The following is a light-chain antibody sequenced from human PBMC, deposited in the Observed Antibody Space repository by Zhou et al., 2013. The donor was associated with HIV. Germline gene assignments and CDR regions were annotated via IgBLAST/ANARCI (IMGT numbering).Light chain of an antibody. V-gene: IGKV3-20*01. CDR3: HQYGGSPRWT. CDR2: GAS. J-gene: IGKJ1*01. Sequence: EIVMTQSPATLSVSPGERATLSCRASQSVNSNLAWYQQKPGQAPRLLIYGASSRATGIPDRFSGSGSGTDFTLTISRLEPEDFAVYYCHQYGGSPRWTFGQGTKVEI. CDR1: QSVNSN.